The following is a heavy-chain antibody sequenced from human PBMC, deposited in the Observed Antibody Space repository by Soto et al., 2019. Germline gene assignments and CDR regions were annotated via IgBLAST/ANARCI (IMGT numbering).Heavy chain of an antibody. CDR1: GGSISSGGYS. J-gene: IGHJ4*02. V-gene: IGHV4-30-2*01. D-gene: IGHD2-15*01. CDR3: ARRLNCSGGSCYSNYFDY. CDR2: IYHSGST. Sequence: SETLSLTCAVSGGSISSGGYSWSWIRQPPGKGLEWIGYIYHSGSTYYNPSLKSRVTISVDRSKNQFSLKLSSVTAADTAVYYCARRLNCSGGSCYSNYFDYWGQGTLVTVSP.